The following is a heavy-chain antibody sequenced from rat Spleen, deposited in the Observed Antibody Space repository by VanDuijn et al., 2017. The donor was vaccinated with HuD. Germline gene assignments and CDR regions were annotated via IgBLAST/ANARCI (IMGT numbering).Heavy chain of an antibody. CDR3: VRLLGAPDWYFDF. CDR1: GFTFSDYY. J-gene: IGHJ1*01. D-gene: IGHD5-1*01. CDR2: ISYDGSST. Sequence: EVQLVESDGGLVQPGRSLKLSCAASGFTFSDYYMAWVRQAPTKGLEWVATISYDGSSTYYRDSVKGRFTISSDNAKSTLYLQMDSLRSEDTATYYCVRLLGAPDWYFDFWGPGTMVTVSS. V-gene: IGHV5-29*01.